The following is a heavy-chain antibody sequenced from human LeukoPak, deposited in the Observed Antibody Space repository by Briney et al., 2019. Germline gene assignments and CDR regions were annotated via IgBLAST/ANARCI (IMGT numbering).Heavy chain of an antibody. D-gene: IGHD2-15*01. V-gene: IGHV4-59*08. CDR3: ARHSTDSVGGGWLDP. J-gene: IGHJ5*02. Sequence: SETLSLTCTVSGGSINGYWSWIRQPPGKGLEWVAYIHYTGTTNLNPSLESRVTMSVDTSNNRVSQTLNSVTAADTAVYYCARHSTDSVGGGWLDPWGQGTLVTVSS. CDR1: GGSINGY. CDR2: IHYTGTT.